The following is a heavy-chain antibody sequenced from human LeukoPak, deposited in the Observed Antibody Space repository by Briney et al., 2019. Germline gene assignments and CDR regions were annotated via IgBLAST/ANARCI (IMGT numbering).Heavy chain of an antibody. CDR1: GFTFSGDW. V-gene: IGHV3-7*01. J-gene: IGHJ4*02. Sequence: GGSLRLSCAASGFTFSGDWMSWVRQAPGKGLEWVAHINQDGSEKYYVDSVTGRFSISRDNAKNSLYLQMNSLRADDTAIYYWVRSASYNFDYWGQGTLVTVSS. D-gene: IGHD2-2*02. CDR2: INQDGSEK. CDR3: VRSASYNFDY.